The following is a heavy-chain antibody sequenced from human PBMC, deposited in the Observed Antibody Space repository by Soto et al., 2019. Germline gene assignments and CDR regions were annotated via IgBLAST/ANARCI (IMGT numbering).Heavy chain of an antibody. D-gene: IGHD6-13*01. V-gene: IGHV1-2*02. Sequence: PPVKGSCKASGYAFTGYDMHWVVQAPGQGLEWMGWINPNSGVTNYAQKFQGRVTMTRDTSISTAYMELSRLRSDDTAVYYCAATSSVAAALDYWGQGTLVTVPS. CDR2: INPNSGVT. J-gene: IGHJ4*02. CDR1: GYAFTGYD. CDR3: AATSSVAAALDY.